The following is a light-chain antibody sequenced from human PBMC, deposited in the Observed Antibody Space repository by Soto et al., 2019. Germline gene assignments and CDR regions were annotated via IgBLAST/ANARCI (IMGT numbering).Light chain of an antibody. CDR2: DTS. J-gene: IGKJ2*01. CDR3: QQYDKLVS. Sequence: DIQMTQSPASLSASVGDRVTITCHASQDISNYLNWYQQKAGKAPKLLIYDTSELHTGVPSRFSGSGSGTEFTFTISSLQPEDIATYYCQQYDKLVSFGQGTKLEIK. V-gene: IGKV1-33*01. CDR1: QDISNY.